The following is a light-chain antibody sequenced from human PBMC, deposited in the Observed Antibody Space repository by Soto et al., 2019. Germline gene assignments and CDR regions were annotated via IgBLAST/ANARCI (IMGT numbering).Light chain of an antibody. CDR3: QQRGTT. V-gene: IGKV3-11*01. CDR1: VSVATN. CDR2: GAS. J-gene: IGKJ5*01. Sequence: EVVITYNPITVCVSQGEGATFSCRASVSVATNVAWYQQKRGQAPRLLIHGASNRATGIPARFSGSGSGTDFTLTISSLEPEDFAAYYCQQRGTTFGQGTRLEI.